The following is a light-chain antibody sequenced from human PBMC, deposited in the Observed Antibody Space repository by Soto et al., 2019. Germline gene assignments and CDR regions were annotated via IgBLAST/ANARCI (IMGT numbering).Light chain of an antibody. V-gene: IGLV2-23*02. Sequence: QAVVTQPVSVSGSPGQSITISCTGTSSDVGRYNLVSWYQQHAGKAPKLMIYEVTKRPSGVSNRFSGSKSGNTASLTISGLQAEDEADYYCCSYAGSSAVEFGGGTKLTVL. CDR3: CSYAGSSAVE. J-gene: IGLJ2*01. CDR2: EVT. CDR1: SSDVGRYNL.